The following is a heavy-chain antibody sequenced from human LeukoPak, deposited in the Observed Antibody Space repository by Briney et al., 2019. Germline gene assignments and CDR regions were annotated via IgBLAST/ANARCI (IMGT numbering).Heavy chain of an antibody. CDR1: GFSLTNHA. Sequence: GGSLRLSCAVSGFSLTNHAVTWVRQAPGKGLERVSLVTGNGGTYYADSVKGRFILSRDNSKNTVYLQMSSLRAEDTATYYCAKDYCRDGNCPFPFLDSWGQGILVTVSS. D-gene: IGHD2-15*01. CDR2: VTGNGGT. V-gene: IGHV3-23*01. J-gene: IGHJ4*02. CDR3: AKDYCRDGNCPFPFLDS.